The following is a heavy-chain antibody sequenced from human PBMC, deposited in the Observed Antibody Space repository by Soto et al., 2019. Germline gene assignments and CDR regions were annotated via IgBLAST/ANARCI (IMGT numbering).Heavy chain of an antibody. V-gene: IGHV4-39*01. D-gene: IGHD3-9*01. J-gene: IGHJ4*02. Sequence: QLQLQESGPGLVKPSETLSLTCSVSGDSINSDNYYWGWIRQPPGKGLEWIGMIYYRGNTYYNPSLKTRVTISLDKSKSQFSLKLNSVTAADSAVYFCARLEGLATISYYFDYWGQGTLVTVSS. CDR2: IYYRGNT. CDR3: ARLEGLATISYYFDY. CDR1: GDSINSDNYY.